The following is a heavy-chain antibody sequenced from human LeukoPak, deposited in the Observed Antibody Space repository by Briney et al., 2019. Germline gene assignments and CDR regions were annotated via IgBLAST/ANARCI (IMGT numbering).Heavy chain of an antibody. CDR3: AKDQAAFGDYDFDY. V-gene: IGHV3-30*18. CDR2: ISSDGSNT. Sequence: GRSLRLSCAASGFTFSSYGMHWVRQAPGKGLDWVAVISSDGSNTNYADSVKGRFTISRDNSKNTLSLQMDSLRADDTAVYYCAKDQAAFGDYDFDYWGQGTLVTVSP. J-gene: IGHJ4*02. CDR1: GFTFSSYG. D-gene: IGHD4-17*01.